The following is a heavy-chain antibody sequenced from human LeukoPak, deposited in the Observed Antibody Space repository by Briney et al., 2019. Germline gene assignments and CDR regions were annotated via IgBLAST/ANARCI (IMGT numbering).Heavy chain of an antibody. CDR3: AKPGAAQDYYYMDV. V-gene: IGHV1-69*05. CDR1: GGTFSSYA. Sequence: ASVKVSCKASGGTFSSYAISWVRQAPGQGLEWMGGIIPIFGTANYAQKFQGRVTITTDESTSTAYMELSSLRSEDTAVYYCAKPGAAQDYYYMDVWGKGTTVTVSS. CDR2: IIPIFGTA. D-gene: IGHD1-26*01. J-gene: IGHJ6*03.